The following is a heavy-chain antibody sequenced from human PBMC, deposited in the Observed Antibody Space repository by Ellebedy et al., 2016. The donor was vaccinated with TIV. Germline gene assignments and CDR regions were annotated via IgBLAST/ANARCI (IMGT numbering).Heavy chain of an antibody. V-gene: IGHV3-23*01. CDR3: AKSSDRHPLEY. J-gene: IGHJ4*02. Sequence: GESLKISCEASGFTFSSYAMTWVRQGPGRGLEWVSAITGNGDYTWYRDSVKGRFTMSRDNSKNTLNLQMNSLRPEDTAVYYCAKSSDRHPLEYWGQGLLVTVSS. CDR2: ITGNGDYT. D-gene: IGHD6-19*01. CDR1: GFTFSSYA.